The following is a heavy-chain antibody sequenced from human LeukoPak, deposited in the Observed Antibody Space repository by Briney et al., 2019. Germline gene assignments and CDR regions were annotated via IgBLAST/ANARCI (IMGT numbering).Heavy chain of an antibody. Sequence: PSETLSLTCTVSGYSISSGYYWGWIRQPPGKGLEWIGSIYHSGSTYYNPSLKSRVTISVDTSKNQFSLKLSSVTAADTAVYYCARAGGRGIVATDGWQQPYYYYYYYMDVWGKGTTVTVSS. D-gene: IGHD5-12*01. CDR3: ARAGGRGIVATDGWQQPYYYYYYYMDV. CDR1: GYSISSGYY. CDR2: IYHSGST. J-gene: IGHJ6*03. V-gene: IGHV4-38-2*02.